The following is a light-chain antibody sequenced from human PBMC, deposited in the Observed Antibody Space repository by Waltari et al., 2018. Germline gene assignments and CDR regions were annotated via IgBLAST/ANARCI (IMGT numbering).Light chain of an antibody. CDR3: SSHAGNNLWI. Sequence: HSALTQPPSASGSPGQSVTISCTGTSADVGGYDYVSWYQQHPGKVPKLIIYDVTKRPSGVPPRFSASKAGNSASLTVSGLQAEDEADYSCSSHAGNNLWIFGGGTKVTVL. CDR1: SADVGGYDY. J-gene: IGLJ2*01. CDR2: DVT. V-gene: IGLV2-8*01.